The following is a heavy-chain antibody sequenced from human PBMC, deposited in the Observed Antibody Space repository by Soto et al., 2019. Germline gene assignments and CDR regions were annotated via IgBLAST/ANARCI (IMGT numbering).Heavy chain of an antibody. CDR1: GYTFTSYG. CDR2: ISAYDGNT. CDR3: AKVAGQLDRHWFDP. Sequence: QVQLVQSGAEVKKPGASVKVSCKASGYTFTSYGISWVRQAPGQGLEWMGWISAYDGNTNYAQKLQGRVTMTTHTSTSTAYMELRSLRSDDTAVYSCAKVAGQLDRHWFDPWGQGTLVTVSS. J-gene: IGHJ5*02. V-gene: IGHV1-18*01. D-gene: IGHD1-1*01.